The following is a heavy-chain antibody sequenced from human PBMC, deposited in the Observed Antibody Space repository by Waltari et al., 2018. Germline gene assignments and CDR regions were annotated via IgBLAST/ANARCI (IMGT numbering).Heavy chain of an antibody. V-gene: IGHV3-30*18. CDR2: IWYDGSNK. CDR3: AKDPLATTRYYFDY. CDR1: GFTFSSYG. D-gene: IGHD4-17*01. J-gene: IGHJ4*02. Sequence: QVQLVESGGGVVQPGRSLRLSCAASGFTFSSYGMHWVRQAPGKGLEWVAVIWYDGSNKYYADSVKGRFTISRDNSKNTLYLQMNSLRAEDTAMYYCAKDPLATTRYYFDYWGQGTLVTVSS.